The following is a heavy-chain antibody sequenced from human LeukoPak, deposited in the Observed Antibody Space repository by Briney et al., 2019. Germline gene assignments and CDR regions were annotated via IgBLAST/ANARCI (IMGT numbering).Heavy chain of an antibody. CDR1: GGSISSGGYS. J-gene: IGHJ5*02. CDR2: IYHSGST. Sequence: SETLSLTCAVSGGSISSGGYSWSWIRQPPGKGLEWFGYIYHSGSTYYNPSLKSRVTISVDRSKNQFSLKLSSVTAADTAVYYCARGPYYYGSGSNNWFDPWGQGTLVTVPS. D-gene: IGHD3-10*01. V-gene: IGHV4-30-2*01. CDR3: ARGPYYYGSGSNNWFDP.